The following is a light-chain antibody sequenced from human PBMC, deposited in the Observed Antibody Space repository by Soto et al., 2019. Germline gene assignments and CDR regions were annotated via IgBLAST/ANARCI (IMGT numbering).Light chain of an antibody. CDR1: QSVSSSY. CDR2: GAS. Sequence: EIVLTQSPGTLSLSPGERATLSCRASQSVSSSYLAWYQQKPGQAPRLLIYGASSRATGIPDRFSGSGSGTDFTLTISRLEPEDFAVYYCQQYGSSTTGTFGQGTRWIS. CDR3: QQYGSSTTGT. V-gene: IGKV3-20*01. J-gene: IGKJ1*01.